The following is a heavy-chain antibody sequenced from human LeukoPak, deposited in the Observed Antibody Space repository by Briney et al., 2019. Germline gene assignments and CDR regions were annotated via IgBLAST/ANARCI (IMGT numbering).Heavy chain of an antibody. CDR1: GFDLSTYE. CDR3: ARGDPHADL. V-gene: IGHV3-48*03. CDR2: ITISGHTK. Sequence: GGSLRLSCAASGFDLSTYEMNWVRQAPGKGLEWIADITISGHTKNYADSVKGRFTISRDNARASLCLQMNSLRVEDTGVYYCARGDPHADLWGQGTLVTVSS. J-gene: IGHJ5*02.